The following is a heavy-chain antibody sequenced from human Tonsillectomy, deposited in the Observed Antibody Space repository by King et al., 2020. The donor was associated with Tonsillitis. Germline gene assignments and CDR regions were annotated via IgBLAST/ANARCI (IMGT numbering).Heavy chain of an antibody. J-gene: IGHJ6*03. CDR1: GFTFSTYA. V-gene: IGHV3-30-3*01. CDR3: ARDGYTNYGDYYYYYIDV. CDR2: ISYDGSNK. Sequence: QLVQSGGGVVQPGRSLGLSCAASGFTFSTYAMHWVRQAPGKGLEWVAIISYDGSNKYYADSVKGRFTISRDNSKNTLYLQMNGLRAEDTAVYYCARDGYTNYGDYYYYYIDVWGKGTTVTVSS. D-gene: IGHD4-17*01.